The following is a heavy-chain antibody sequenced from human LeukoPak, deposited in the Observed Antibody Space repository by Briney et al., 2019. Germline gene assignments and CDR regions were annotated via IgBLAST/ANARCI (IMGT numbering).Heavy chain of an antibody. D-gene: IGHD1-1*01. Sequence: PSETLSLTCTVSGGSISSYYWSWIRQPPGKGLEWIGYIYYSGSTNYNPSLKSRVSISVDVSKNQFSLKLNSVTAADTAVYYCARDPRGGTSRDNWFDPWGQGTLVSVSS. V-gene: IGHV4-59*01. J-gene: IGHJ5*02. CDR3: ARDPRGGTSRDNWFDP. CDR2: IYYSGST. CDR1: GGSISSYY.